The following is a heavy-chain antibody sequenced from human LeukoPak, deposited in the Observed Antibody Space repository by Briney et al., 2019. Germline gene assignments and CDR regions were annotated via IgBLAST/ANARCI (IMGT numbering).Heavy chain of an antibody. CDR3: ARGQDGDYSLDY. CDR1: GFTFSSYW. J-gene: IGHJ4*02. V-gene: IGHV3-7*01. CDR2: IKRDGSEK. D-gene: IGHD2-15*01. Sequence: PGGSLRLSCAASGFTFSSYWMRWVRQAPGKGLEWVANIKRDGSEKYYVDSVKGRFTISRDNAKNSLYLQMNSLRAEDTAVYYCARGQDGDYSLDYWGQGTLVTVSS.